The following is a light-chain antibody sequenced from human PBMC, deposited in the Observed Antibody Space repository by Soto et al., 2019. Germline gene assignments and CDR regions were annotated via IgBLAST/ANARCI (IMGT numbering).Light chain of an antibody. CDR3: QKYNSAPIT. CDR2: AAS. J-gene: IGKJ3*01. V-gene: IGKV1-27*01. CDR1: QGISNY. Sequence: DIQMTQSPSSLSASVGDRVTITCRASQGISNYLAWYQQKPGKVPKLLIYAASTLESVAPSRFSGSGSGTDFTLTISILQPEDVATYYCQKYNSAPITFVPGTKVDIK.